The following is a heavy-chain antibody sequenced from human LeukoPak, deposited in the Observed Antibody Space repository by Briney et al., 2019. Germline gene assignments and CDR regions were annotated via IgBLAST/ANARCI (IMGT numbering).Heavy chain of an antibody. CDR2: IIPIFGTA. D-gene: IGHD5-18*01. CDR1: GGTFSSYA. J-gene: IGHJ4*02. V-gene: IGHV1-69*13. CDR3: ARDGIQLWYSYFDY. Sequence: SVKVSCKASGGTFSSYAISWVRQAPGQGLEWTRGIIPIFGTANYAQKFQGRVTITADESTSTAYMELGSLRSEDTAVYYCARDGIQLWYSYFDYRGQGTLVPVSS.